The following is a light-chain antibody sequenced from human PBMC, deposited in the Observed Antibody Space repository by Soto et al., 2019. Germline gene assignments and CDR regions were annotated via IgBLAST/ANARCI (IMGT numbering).Light chain of an antibody. CDR2: GAS. J-gene: IGKJ1*01. V-gene: IGKV3-20*01. CDR3: QQYGSSQWT. CDR1: QSISTF. Sequence: ELVMTQSPATLSVAPGERATLSCRASQSISTFLAWYQQKPGQAPRLLIYGASTRATGIPARFSGSGSGTDFTLTISRLEPEDFAVYYCQQYGSSQWTFGQGTKVDIK.